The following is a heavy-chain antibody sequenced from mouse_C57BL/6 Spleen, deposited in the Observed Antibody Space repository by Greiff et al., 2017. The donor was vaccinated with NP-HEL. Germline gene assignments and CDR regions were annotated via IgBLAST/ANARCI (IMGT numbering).Heavy chain of an antibody. CDR2: IYPGDGDT. Sequence: QVQLQHSGAELVKPGASVKISCKASGYAFSSYWMNWVKQRPGKGLEWIGQIYPGDGDTNYNGKFKGKATLTADKSSSTAYMQLSSLTSEDSAVYFCARSGFTTVVATRAMDYWGQGTSVTVSS. CDR1: GYAFSSYW. D-gene: IGHD1-1*01. V-gene: IGHV1-80*01. CDR3: ARSGFTTVVATRAMDY. J-gene: IGHJ4*01.